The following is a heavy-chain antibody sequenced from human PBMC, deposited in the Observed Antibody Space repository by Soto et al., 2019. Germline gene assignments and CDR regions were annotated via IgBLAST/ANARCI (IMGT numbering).Heavy chain of an antibody. CDR1: GDSIRSGTFY. Sequence: LSLTCTVSGDSIRSGTFYWGWVRQPPGTGLEWIGSIYHSGSTYYNPSLRSRVTISVDTAKNQFSLKLSSVTAADTAVYYCAREDMVRGVINYCGQGTLVTVSS. D-gene: IGHD3-10*01. CDR2: IYHSGST. CDR3: AREDMVRGVINY. J-gene: IGHJ4*02. V-gene: IGHV4-39*01.